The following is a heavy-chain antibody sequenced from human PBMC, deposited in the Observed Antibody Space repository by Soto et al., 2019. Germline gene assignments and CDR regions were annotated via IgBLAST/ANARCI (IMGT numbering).Heavy chain of an antibody. J-gene: IGHJ4*02. D-gene: IGHD6-13*01. CDR1: GYTFTSYG. V-gene: IGHV1-18*01. CDR2: ISAYNGNT. CDR3: ARDAPPIAAQDDY. Sequence: QVQLVQSGAEVKKPGASVKVSCKASGYTFTSYGISWVRQAPGQGLEWMGWISAYNGNTNDAQKLQGRVTMTRDTATSTAYMELRSLRPDDTAVYYCARDAPPIAAQDDYWGQGTLVTVSS.